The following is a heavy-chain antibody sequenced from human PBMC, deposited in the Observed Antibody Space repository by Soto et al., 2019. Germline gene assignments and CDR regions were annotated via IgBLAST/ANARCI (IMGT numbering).Heavy chain of an antibody. CDR2: VSGSGGTT. Sequence: GGSLRLSCAASGFTFSTYAMSWVRQAPGKRLEWVSGVSGSGGTTYYADSVKGRFTISRDNSKNTLYLQMNSLRAEDTAVYYCAKGVLGGIKAAKNGMDVWRQGTTVTVSS. D-gene: IGHD6-13*01. V-gene: IGHV3-23*01. CDR1: GFTFSTYA. CDR3: AKGVLGGIKAAKNGMDV. J-gene: IGHJ6*02.